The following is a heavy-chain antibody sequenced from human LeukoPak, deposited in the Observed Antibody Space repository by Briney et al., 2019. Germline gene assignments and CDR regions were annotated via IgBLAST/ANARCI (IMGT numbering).Heavy chain of an antibody. Sequence: GGSLRLSCAASVFTFDDYAMHWVRQAPGKGLEWVSGISWNSGSIGYADSVKGRFTISRDNAKNSLYLQMNSLRAEDTALYYCAKGRPWGSITSALYYWGQGTLVTVSS. CDR1: VFTFDDYA. D-gene: IGHD7-27*01. CDR2: ISWNSGSI. J-gene: IGHJ4*02. V-gene: IGHV3-9*01. CDR3: AKGRPWGSITSALYY.